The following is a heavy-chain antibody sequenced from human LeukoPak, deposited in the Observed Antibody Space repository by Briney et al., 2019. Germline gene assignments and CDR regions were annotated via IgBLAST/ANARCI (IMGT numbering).Heavy chain of an antibody. V-gene: IGHV3-23*01. D-gene: IGHD6-13*01. CDR2: ISGSGGST. CDR3: AKDVSSWYNY. J-gene: IGHJ4*02. Sequence: GGSLRLSCAASGFSFSNYAMSWVRQAPGMGLEWVSGISGSGGSTYYADFVKGRFTISRDNSKNTLYLQMNSLRAEDTAVYYCAKDVSSWYNYWGQGTLITVSS. CDR1: GFSFSNYA.